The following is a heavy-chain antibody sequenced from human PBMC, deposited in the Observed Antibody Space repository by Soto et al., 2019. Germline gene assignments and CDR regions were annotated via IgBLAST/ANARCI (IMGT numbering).Heavy chain of an antibody. V-gene: IGHV4-34*01. CDR2: INHSGST. D-gene: IGHD3-9*01. CDR1: GGCFSSYY. J-gene: IGHJ5*02. CDR3: ARGSGVLRYFDLSLLRLGFDP. Sequence: PSETLSLTCADYGGCFSSYYWSWIRQPPGKGLEWIGEINHSGSTNYNPSLKSRVTISVDTSKNQFSLKLSSVTAADTAVYYCARGSGVLRYFDLSLLRLGFDPWCQGTLVTVSA.